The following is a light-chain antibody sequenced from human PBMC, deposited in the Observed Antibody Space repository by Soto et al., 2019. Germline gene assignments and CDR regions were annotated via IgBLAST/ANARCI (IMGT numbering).Light chain of an antibody. CDR3: QQYNNWPPIT. CDR2: YAS. J-gene: IGKJ5*01. CDR1: QSVRNN. Sequence: EIMMTQSPATLSVSPGERATLSCRASQSVRNNLAWYQQRRGQAPRLLIYYASTRATGVPARFRGSGSWTEFTLTISSLQSEDSALYYCQQYNNWPPITFGQGTRLEIK. V-gene: IGKV3-15*01.